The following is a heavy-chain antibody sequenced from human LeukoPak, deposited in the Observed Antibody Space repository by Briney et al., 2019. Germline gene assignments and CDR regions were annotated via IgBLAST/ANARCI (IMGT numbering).Heavy chain of an antibody. CDR3: AKDRQRYCSSTSCADY. V-gene: IGHV1-69*04. CDR2: IIPILGIA. Sequence: ASVKVSCEASGGTFSSYTISWVRQAPGQGLEWMGRIIPILGIANYAQKFQGRVTITADKSTSTACMELSSLRSEDTAVYYCAKDRQRYCSSTSCADYWGQGTLVTVSS. D-gene: IGHD2-2*01. CDR1: GGTFSSYT. J-gene: IGHJ4*02.